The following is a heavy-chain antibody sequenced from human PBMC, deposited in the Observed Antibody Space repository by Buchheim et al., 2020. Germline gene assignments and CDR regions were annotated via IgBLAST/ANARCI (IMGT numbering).Heavy chain of an antibody. CDR3: ARVGRDYYDSSGYRDAFDI. V-gene: IGHV4-34*01. D-gene: IGHD3-22*01. J-gene: IGHJ3*02. CDR2: INHSGST. CDR1: GGSFSGYY. Sequence: QVQLQQWGAGLLKPSETLSLTCAVYGGSFSGYYWSWIRQPPGKGLEWIGEINHSGSTNYHPSLKSRVTISVDTSKHQFSLKLSSVTAADTAVYYCARVGRDYYDSSGYRDAFDIWGQGT.